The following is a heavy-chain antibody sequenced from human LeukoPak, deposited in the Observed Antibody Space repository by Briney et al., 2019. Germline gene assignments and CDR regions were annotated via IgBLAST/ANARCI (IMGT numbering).Heavy chain of an antibody. V-gene: IGHV3-23*01. CDR3: AKAFSYYYGSGSYSGDFDY. J-gene: IGHJ4*02. D-gene: IGHD3-10*01. CDR1: GFTFSSYA. Sequence: PGGSPRLSCAASGFTFSSYAMSWVRQAPGKGLEWVSAISGSGGSTYYADSVKGRFTISRDNSKNTLYLQMNSLRAEDTAVYYCAKAFSYYYGSGSYSGDFDYWGQGTLVTVSS. CDR2: ISGSGGST.